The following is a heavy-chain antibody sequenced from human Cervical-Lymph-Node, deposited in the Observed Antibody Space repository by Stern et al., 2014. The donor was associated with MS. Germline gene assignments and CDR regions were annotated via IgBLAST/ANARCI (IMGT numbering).Heavy chain of an antibody. CDR2: INSDGSST. V-gene: IGHV3-74*01. J-gene: IGHJ4*02. CDR3: ARGGRRSFDY. CDR1: GFTFSSYW. D-gene: IGHD1-14*01. Sequence: EVQLVESGGGLVQPGGSLRLSCAASGFTFSSYWMHCVRQAPGKGLVWVSRINSDGSSTTYADSVKGRFTISRDNAKNTLYLQMNSLRAEDTALYYCARGGRRSFDYWGQGTLVTVSS.